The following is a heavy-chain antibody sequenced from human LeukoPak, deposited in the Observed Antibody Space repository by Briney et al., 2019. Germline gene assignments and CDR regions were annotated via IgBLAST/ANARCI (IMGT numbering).Heavy chain of an antibody. Sequence: PGGSLRLSCAASGFTFSSYAMSWVRQAPGKGLGWVSTININGATTFYADSVKGRFTVSRDNSRNTLFLQMNSLRAEDTAIYFCVRLHYGSGTDNWFDPWGQGTPVTVSS. D-gene: IGHD3-10*01. CDR1: GFTFSSYA. CDR3: VRLHYGSGTDNWFDP. J-gene: IGHJ5*02. V-gene: IGHV3-23*01. CDR2: ININGATT.